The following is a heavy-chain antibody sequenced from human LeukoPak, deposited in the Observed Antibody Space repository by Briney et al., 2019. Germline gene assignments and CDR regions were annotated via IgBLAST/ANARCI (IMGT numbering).Heavy chain of an antibody. CDR1: GNSFTSYW. J-gene: IGHJ4*02. D-gene: IGHD5-18*01. Sequence: GESLKISCKGSGNSFTSYWIGWVRQMPGKGLEWMGIIYPGDSDTRYSPSFQGQVTISADKSISTAYLQWSSLKASDTAMYYCARQVLGESGYSYGAVDYWGQGTLVTVSS. CDR3: ARQVLGESGYSYGAVDY. CDR2: IYPGDSDT. V-gene: IGHV5-51*01.